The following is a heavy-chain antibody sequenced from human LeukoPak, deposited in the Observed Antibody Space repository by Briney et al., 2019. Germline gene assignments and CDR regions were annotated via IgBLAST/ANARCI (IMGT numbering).Heavy chain of an antibody. CDR2: ISSSSSYI. V-gene: IGHV3-21*01. J-gene: IGHJ4*02. CDR1: GFTFSSYS. Sequence: GGSLRLSCAASGFTFSSYSMNWVRQAPGKGLDWVSSISSSSSYIYYADSVKGRFTISRDNAKNSLYLQMNSLRAEDTAAYYCASGSYYDSEGDYWGQGTLVTVSS. CDR3: ASGSYYDSEGDY. D-gene: IGHD1-26*01.